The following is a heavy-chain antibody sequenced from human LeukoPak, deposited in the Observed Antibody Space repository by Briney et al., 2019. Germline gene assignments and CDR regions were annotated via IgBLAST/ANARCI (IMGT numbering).Heavy chain of an antibody. V-gene: IGHV4-39*07. D-gene: IGHD5-18*01. CDR2: IYYSGST. CDR1: GCSISSSSYY. J-gene: IGHJ5*02. CDR3: ARAHAENRWGYSYGNGNWFDH. Sequence: KASETLSLTCTVSGCSISSSSYYWGWIRQPPGKGLEWIVSIYYSGSTYYNPSMKSRVTISVDTYKNQFSLKLSSVTAAAPALYSCARAHAENRWGYSYGNGNWFDHWGQGTLVTVSS.